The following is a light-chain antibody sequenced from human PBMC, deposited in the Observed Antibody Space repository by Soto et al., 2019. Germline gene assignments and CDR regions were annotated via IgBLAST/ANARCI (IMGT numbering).Light chain of an antibody. CDR3: QQRSNWPYT. CDR2: DAS. V-gene: IGKV3-11*01. CDR1: QSVSSY. Sequence: EIVLTQSPATLSLSPGERATXXCRASQSVSSYLAWYQQKPGQAPRLLIYDASNRATGIPARFSGSGSGTDFTLTISSLEPEDFAVYYCQQRSNWPYTFGQGTKLEIK. J-gene: IGKJ2*01.